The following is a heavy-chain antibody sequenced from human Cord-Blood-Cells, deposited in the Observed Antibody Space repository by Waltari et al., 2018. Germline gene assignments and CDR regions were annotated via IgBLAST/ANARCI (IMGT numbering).Heavy chain of an antibody. J-gene: IGHJ4*02. CDR1: GYTLTELS. CDR2: FDPEDGET. Sequence: PGASVKVSCKVSGYTLTELSMHWVRQAPGKGLEWMGGFDPEDGETIYAQKFQGRVTMTEDTSTDTAYMELSSPRSEDTAVYYCATVSIAAAGSFDYWGQGTLVTVSS. V-gene: IGHV1-24*01. D-gene: IGHD6-13*01. CDR3: ATVSIAAAGSFDY.